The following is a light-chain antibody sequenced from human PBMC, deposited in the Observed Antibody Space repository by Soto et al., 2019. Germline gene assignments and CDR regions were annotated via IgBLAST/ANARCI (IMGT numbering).Light chain of an antibody. CDR1: SSDVGAYNY. CDR2: DVS. J-gene: IGLJ2*01. V-gene: IGLV2-14*01. Sequence: QSALTQPASVSGSPGQSITISRTGTSSDVGAYNYDSWYQQHPGKAPKLMIYDVSNRPSGVSNRFSGSKSGNTAFLTISGLQAEDEADYYCSSYTSGSSHVVFGGGTKLTVL. CDR3: SSYTSGSSHVV.